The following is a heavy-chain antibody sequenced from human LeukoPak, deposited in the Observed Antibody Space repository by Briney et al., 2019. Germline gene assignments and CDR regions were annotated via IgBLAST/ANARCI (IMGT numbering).Heavy chain of an antibody. Sequence: SETLSLTCTVSGGSISSSGDYWDWIRQPPGKGLEWIGSIYYGGSTYYNPSLKSRVTISVDTSKNQFSLKLSSVTAADTAVYYCARGRDYGSGSYYTPFDYWGQGTLVTVSS. CDR1: GGSISSSGDY. D-gene: IGHD3-10*01. CDR2: IYYGGST. V-gene: IGHV4-39*01. J-gene: IGHJ4*02. CDR3: ARGRDYGSGSYYTPFDY.